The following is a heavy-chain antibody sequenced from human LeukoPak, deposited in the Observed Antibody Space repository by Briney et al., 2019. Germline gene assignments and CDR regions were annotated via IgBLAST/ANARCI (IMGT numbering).Heavy chain of an antibody. J-gene: IGHJ4*02. D-gene: IGHD2-15*01. CDR3: AKSKFSCIGNNCYSPDY. CDR1: GFTFSSYE. Sequence: GGSLRLSCAASGFTFSSYEMNWVRQAPGKGLEWVSYISSSGSTIYYADSVKGRFTISRDNSKNTLHLQVNSLRAEDTAVYYCAKSKFSCIGNNCYSPDYWGQGALVTVSS. CDR2: ISSSGSTI. V-gene: IGHV3-48*03.